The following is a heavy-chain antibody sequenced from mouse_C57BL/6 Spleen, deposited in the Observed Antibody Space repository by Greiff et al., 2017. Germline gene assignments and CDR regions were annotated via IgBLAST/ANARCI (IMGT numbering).Heavy chain of an antibody. D-gene: IGHD1-1*01. Sequence: VQLQQSGAELVRPGASVTLSCKASGYTFTDYEMHWVKQTPVHGLEWIGAIAPETGGTAYNQKFKGKAILTADKSSSTAYMELRSLTSEDSAVYYYTREGDGSTPFAYWGQGTLVTVSA. CDR3: TREGDGSTPFAY. CDR1: GYTFTDYE. J-gene: IGHJ3*01. V-gene: IGHV1-15*01. CDR2: IAPETGGT.